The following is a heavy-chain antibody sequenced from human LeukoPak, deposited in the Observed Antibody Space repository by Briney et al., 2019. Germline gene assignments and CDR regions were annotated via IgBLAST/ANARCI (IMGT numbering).Heavy chain of an antibody. CDR3: ARQSFAPYYYMDV. J-gene: IGHJ6*03. Sequence: SETLSLTCTVSGGSISSYYWSWIRQPPGKGLEWIGYIYTSGNTNYNPSLKSRVTISVDTSKNQFSLKLSSVTAADTAVYYCARQSFAPYYYMDVWGKGTTVTVSS. CDR1: GGSISSYY. CDR2: IYTSGNT. D-gene: IGHD3-16*01. V-gene: IGHV4-4*09.